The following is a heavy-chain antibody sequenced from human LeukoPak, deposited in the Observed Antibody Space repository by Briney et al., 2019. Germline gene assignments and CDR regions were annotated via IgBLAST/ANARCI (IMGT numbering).Heavy chain of an antibody. CDR2: ISGSGDNT. V-gene: IGHV3-23*01. J-gene: IGHJ6*02. CDR1: GFTFSNYA. Sequence: GSLRLSCAASGFTFSNYAMSWVRQAPGKGLEWVSAISGSGDNTYYADSVKGRFTISRDSSKNTLSLQMNSLRAEDTALYYCAKECRVGHYYGMDVWGQGTTVTVSS. CDR3: AKECRVGHYYGMDV. D-gene: IGHD2-15*01.